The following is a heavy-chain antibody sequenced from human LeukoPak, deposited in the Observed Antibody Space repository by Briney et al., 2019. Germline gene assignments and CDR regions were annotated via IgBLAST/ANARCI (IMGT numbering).Heavy chain of an antibody. CDR3: ARDYASGYYYYMDV. CDR1: GGSISSYY. V-gene: IGHV4-59*12. D-gene: IGHD1-26*01. J-gene: IGHJ6*03. Sequence: SETLSLTCTVSGGSISSYYWSWIRQPPGKGLEWIGYIYYSGSTNYNPSLKSRVTISVDTSKNQFSLKLSSVTAADTAVYYCARDYASGYYYYMDVWGKGTTVTVSS. CDR2: IYYSGST.